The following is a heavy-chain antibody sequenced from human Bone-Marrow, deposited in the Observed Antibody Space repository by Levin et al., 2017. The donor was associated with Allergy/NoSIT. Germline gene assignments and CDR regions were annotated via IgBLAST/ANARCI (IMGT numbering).Heavy chain of an antibody. J-gene: IGHJ4*02. CDR3: ARMKRNIYGSGSVTWRYFDY. CDR2: MNPNSGNT. Sequence: ASVKVSCKASGYTFTSYGINWVRQATGQGLEWMGWMNPNSGNTGYAQKFQGRVTMTRNTSISTAYMELSSLRSEDTAVYYCARMKRNIYGSGSVTWRYFDYWGQGTLVTVSS. D-gene: IGHD3-10*01. V-gene: IGHV1-8*01. CDR1: GYTFTSYG.